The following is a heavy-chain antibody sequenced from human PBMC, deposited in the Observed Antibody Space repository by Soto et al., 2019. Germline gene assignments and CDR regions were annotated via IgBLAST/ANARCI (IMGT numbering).Heavy chain of an antibody. Sequence: QVRLVQSGAEVKRPGASVKVSCKTYGYSFTVYGISWVRQAPGQGPEWMGWMSTYTGDTNYARKFRGRVTMTTDISASTASMELRSLTSDDTAVYYCARDPGGATGFDPWGQGTPVIVST. CDR3: ARDPGGATGFDP. D-gene: IGHD3-10*01. J-gene: IGHJ5*02. V-gene: IGHV1-18*01. CDR1: GYSFTVYG. CDR2: MSTYTGDT.